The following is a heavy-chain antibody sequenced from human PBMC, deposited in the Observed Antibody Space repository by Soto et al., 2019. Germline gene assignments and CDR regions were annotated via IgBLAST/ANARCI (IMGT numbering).Heavy chain of an antibody. CDR2: IYYSGST. J-gene: IGHJ4*02. D-gene: IGHD5-12*01. V-gene: IGHV4-59*01. Sequence: QVQLQESGPGLVKPSETLSLTCTVSGGSISSYYWSWIRQPPGKGLEWIGYIYYSGSTNYNPSLKSRVTIXXDXSMXQFSLKLSSVTAADTAVYYCARFGGWGYDSQPFDYWGQGTLVTVSS. CDR1: GGSISSYY. CDR3: ARFGGWGYDSQPFDY.